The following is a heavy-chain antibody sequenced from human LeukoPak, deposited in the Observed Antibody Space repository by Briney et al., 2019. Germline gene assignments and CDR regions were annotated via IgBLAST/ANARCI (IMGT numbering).Heavy chain of an antibody. CDR2: MNPNSGNT. Sequence: ASAKVSCKASGYTFTSHDINWVRQATGQGLEWMGWMNPNSGNTGYAQKFQGRVTMTRNTSISTAYMELSSLRSEDTAVYYCASDGYSYGYGFDYWGQGTLVTVSS. CDR1: GYTFTSHD. V-gene: IGHV1-8*02. J-gene: IGHJ4*02. CDR3: ASDGYSYGYGFDY. D-gene: IGHD5-18*01.